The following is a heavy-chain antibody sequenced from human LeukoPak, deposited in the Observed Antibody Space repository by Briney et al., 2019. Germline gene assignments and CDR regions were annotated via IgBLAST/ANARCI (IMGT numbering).Heavy chain of an antibody. Sequence: ASVKVSCKVSGGTLSSYAISWVRQAPGQGLEWMGGIIPIFGTANYAQKFQGRVTITAVESTSTAYMELSSLRSEDTAVYYCARGSEGYYYGSGSNYWGQGTLVTVSS. D-gene: IGHD3-10*01. CDR2: IIPIFGTA. V-gene: IGHV1-69*13. J-gene: IGHJ4*02. CDR3: ARGSEGYYYGSGSNY. CDR1: GGTLSSYA.